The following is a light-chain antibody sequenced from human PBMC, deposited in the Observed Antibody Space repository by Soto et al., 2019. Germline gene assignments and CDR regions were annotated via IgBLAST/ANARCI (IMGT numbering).Light chain of an antibody. CDR3: QQRSNWPRT. Sequence: EIVLTQSPGTLSLSPGERATLSCRASQTITTLAWYQRKPGQSPRLLMYDVSNRATGIPARFSGSGSGTDFTLTISSLEPEDLAVYYCQQRSNWPRTFGQGTKVDIK. CDR2: DVS. V-gene: IGKV3-11*01. CDR1: QTITT. J-gene: IGKJ1*01.